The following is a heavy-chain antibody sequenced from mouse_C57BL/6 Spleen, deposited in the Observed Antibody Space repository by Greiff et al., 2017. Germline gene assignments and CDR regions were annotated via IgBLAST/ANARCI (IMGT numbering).Heavy chain of an antibody. V-gene: IGHV1-82*01. CDR2: IYPGDGDT. Sequence: VQGVESGPELVKPGASVKISCKASGYAFSSSWMNWVKQRPGKGLEWIGRIYPGDGDTNYNWKFKGKATLTADKSSSTAYMQLSSLTSEDSAVYFCARCYGSPYYFDYWGQGTTLTVSS. CDR3: ARCYGSPYYFDY. CDR1: GYAFSSSW. J-gene: IGHJ2*01. D-gene: IGHD1-1*01.